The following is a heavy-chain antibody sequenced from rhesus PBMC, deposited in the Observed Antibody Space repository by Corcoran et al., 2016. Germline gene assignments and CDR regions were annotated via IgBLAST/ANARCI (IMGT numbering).Heavy chain of an antibody. J-gene: IGHJ4*01. D-gene: IGHD3S6*01. CDR2: IPYSGST. Sequence: QVQLQESGPGLVKPSETLSLTCAVSGDSISSRDYYWSWLRQAPGKGLEWIGYIPYSGSTSYNPSLKSRVTISRDTSKNQFSLKLSSVTAADTAVYYCARDGGPQNYFDYWGQGVLVTVSS. V-gene: IGHV4-122*02. CDR3: ARDGGPQNYFDY. CDR1: GDSISSRDYY.